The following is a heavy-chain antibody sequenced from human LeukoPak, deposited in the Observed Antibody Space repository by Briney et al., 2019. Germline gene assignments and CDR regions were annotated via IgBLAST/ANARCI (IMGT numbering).Heavy chain of an antibody. CDR2: INPSGGST. V-gene: IGHV1-46*01. D-gene: IGHD4-17*01. Sequence: ASVKVSCKASGYTFTSYYMHWVRQAPGQGLECMGIINPSGGSTSYAQKFQGRVTMTRDTSTSTVYMELSSLRSEDTAVYYCARDQSPGGDYGTYIGYWGQGTLVTVSS. J-gene: IGHJ4*02. CDR3: ARDQSPGGDYGTYIGY. CDR1: GYTFTSYY.